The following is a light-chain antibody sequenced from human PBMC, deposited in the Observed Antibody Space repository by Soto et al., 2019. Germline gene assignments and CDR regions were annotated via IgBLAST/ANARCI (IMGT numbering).Light chain of an antibody. J-gene: IGKJ5*01. CDR2: DTS. Sequence: EIVLTQSPATLSLSPGERATLSCRASQSVASFLVWYQQKPGQAPRLLIYDTSNRATGIPARFSGSGSGTDFTLTISSLEPEDFAVYYCQQRDNWPPLTFGQGTDWRL. CDR1: QSVASF. V-gene: IGKV3-11*01. CDR3: QQRDNWPPLT.